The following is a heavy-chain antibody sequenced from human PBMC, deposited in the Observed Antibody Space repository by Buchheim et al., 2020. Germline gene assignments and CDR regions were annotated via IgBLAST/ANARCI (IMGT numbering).Heavy chain of an antibody. CDR2: INTDGRTT. D-gene: IGHD2-15*01. CDR3: ARAPDCGGGSCNSYHYYGMDV. CDR1: DFTLSTYW. Sequence: EVQLVESGGGLVQPGGSLRLSCAVSDFTLSTYWMHWVRQVPGKGLVWVSRINTDGRTTTYADSVKGRFTISRDNAKNTLYLQMNSLRVEDTAVYYCARAPDCGGGSCNSYHYYGMDVWGQGTT. J-gene: IGHJ6*02. V-gene: IGHV3-74*01.